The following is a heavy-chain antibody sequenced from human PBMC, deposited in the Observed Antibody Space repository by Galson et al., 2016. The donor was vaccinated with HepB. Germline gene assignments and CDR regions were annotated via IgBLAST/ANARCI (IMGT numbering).Heavy chain of an antibody. J-gene: IGHJ3*01. CDR2: IYYSGST. CDR3: ARDNWSVLRAFDF. V-gene: IGHV4-59*01. CDR1: GGSISHYY. Sequence: ATLSLTCTVSGGSISHYYWNWNRQSPGKGPEWIGFIYYSGSTGYNPSLRSRVTISVDTSKTHFSLKLSSVTAADTAVYYCARDNWSVLRAFDFWGQGTMVAVSS. D-gene: IGHD3-3*01.